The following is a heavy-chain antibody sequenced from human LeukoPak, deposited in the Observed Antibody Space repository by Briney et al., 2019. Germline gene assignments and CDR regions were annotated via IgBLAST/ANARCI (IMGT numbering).Heavy chain of an antibody. Sequence: ASVKVSFKASGYTFTTYVISWARQAPGQGPEGMGRIIPILGTEIYAQRFQGRVKITADESTSKDYMEVNRLRYEDTAVYYCARDEARGYSYACCYWGQGTQVTVSS. CDR1: GYTFTTYV. CDR2: IIPILGTE. J-gene: IGHJ4*02. D-gene: IGHD5-18*01. V-gene: IGHV1-69*11. CDR3: ARDEARGYSYACCY.